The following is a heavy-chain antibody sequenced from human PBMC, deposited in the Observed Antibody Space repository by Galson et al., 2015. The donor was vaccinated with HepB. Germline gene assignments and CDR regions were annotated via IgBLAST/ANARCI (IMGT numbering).Heavy chain of an antibody. Sequence: SLRLSCAASGFTFDDYGMSWVRQAPGKGLEWVSGVNWKGGSTGYAESVKGRFTISRDNAKNSLYLQMNSLTAEDTAFYYCARVVPRPQYYYDSTGSYYFDYWGRGTLVTVSS. CDR1: GFTFDDYG. CDR3: ARVVPRPQYYYDSTGSYYFDY. CDR2: VNWKGGST. V-gene: IGHV3-20*04. J-gene: IGHJ4*02. D-gene: IGHD3-22*01.